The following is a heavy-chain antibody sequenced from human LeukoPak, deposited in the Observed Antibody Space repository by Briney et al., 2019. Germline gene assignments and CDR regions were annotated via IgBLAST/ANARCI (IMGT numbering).Heavy chain of an antibody. CDR1: GGSFSGYY. D-gene: IGHD2-15*01. Sequence: SETLSLTCTVYGGSFSGYYWSWIRQPPGKGLEWIGEINHSGSTNYNPSLKSRVTISVDTSKNQFSLKLSSVTAADTAVYYCARGLSAIVYWGQGTLVTVSS. CDR3: ARGLSAIVY. V-gene: IGHV4-34*01. CDR2: INHSGST. J-gene: IGHJ4*02.